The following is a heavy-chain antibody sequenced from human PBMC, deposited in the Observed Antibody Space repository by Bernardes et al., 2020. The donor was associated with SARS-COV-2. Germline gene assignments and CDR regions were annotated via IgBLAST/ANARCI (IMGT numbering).Heavy chain of an antibody. Sequence: GGSLRLSCTASGFSFGDYAMSWFRQAPGKGLEWVGVIRTTAYGGTTENAASVKGRFTFSRDDSKSIAYLQMNSLKIEDTAVYYCTREDPDFYDTSGFYYFDSWGQGTLVTVSS. CDR3: TREDPDFYDTSGFYYFDS. V-gene: IGHV3-49*03. CDR2: IRTTAYGGTT. CDR1: GFSFGDYA. D-gene: IGHD3-22*01. J-gene: IGHJ4*02.